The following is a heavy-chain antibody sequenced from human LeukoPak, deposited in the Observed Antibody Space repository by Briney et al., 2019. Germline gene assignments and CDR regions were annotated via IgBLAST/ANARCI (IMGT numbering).Heavy chain of an antibody. J-gene: IGHJ4*01. CDR1: GGSISSGSYY. CDR2: IYYTGGT. Sequence: SSETLSLTCTVSGGSISSGSYYWGWIRQPPGKGLEWIGSIYYTGGTYYNPSLKSRVTISVDTSKNQFSLKLTSVTAADTGVYFCARQYDYWGHGTLVTVSS. CDR3: ARQYDY. V-gene: IGHV4-39*01.